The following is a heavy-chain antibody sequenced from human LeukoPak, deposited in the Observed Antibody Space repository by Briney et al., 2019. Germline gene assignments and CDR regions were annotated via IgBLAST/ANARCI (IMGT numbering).Heavy chain of an antibody. J-gene: IGHJ4*02. CDR3: ATLSWVYGSGSYRDY. D-gene: IGHD3-10*01. CDR2: INPNSGGT. V-gene: IGHV1-2*02. CDR1: GYTFTGYY. Sequence: GASVKVSCKASGYTFTGYYMHWVRQAPGQGLEWMGWINPNSGGTNYAQKFQGRVTMTEDTSTDTAYMELSSLRSEDTAVYYCATLSWVYGSGSYRDYWGQGTLVTVSS.